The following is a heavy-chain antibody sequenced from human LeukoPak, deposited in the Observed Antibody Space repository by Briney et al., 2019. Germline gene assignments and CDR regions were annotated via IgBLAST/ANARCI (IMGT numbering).Heavy chain of an antibody. CDR2: IYHSGST. V-gene: IGHV4-39*07. J-gene: IGHJ4*02. CDR1: GGSISSSSYY. D-gene: IGHD4-17*01. CDR3: ARDRRCGDYFVLDY. Sequence: KPSETLSLTCTVSGGSISSSSYYWGWIRQPPGKGLEWIGSIYHSGSTYYNPSLKSRVTISVDTSKNQFSLKLSSVTAADTAVYYCARDRRCGDYFVLDYWGQGTLVTVSS.